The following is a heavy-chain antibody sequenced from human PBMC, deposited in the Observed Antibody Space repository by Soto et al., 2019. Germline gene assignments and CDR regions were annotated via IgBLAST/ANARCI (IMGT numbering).Heavy chain of an antibody. V-gene: IGHV1-69*06. CDR3: ATERSAQYFDY. CDR1: GCTFSSHG. CDR2: IMPTFGSA. D-gene: IGHD1-1*01. Sequence: SVKVSCKASGCTFSSHGIAWVRQVPGQGLEWVGGIMPTFGSATYAPRFQGRVTISADKSTSTAYMELRSLRSEDTAVYYCATERSAQYFDYWGQGTLVTVSS. J-gene: IGHJ4*02.